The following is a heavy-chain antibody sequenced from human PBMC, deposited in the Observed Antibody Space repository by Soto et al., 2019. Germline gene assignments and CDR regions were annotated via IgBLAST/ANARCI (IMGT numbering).Heavy chain of an antibody. J-gene: IGHJ2*01. CDR2: ISSSSSTI. D-gene: IGHD3-22*01. Sequence: GGSLRLSCAASGFTFSSYSMNWVRQAPGKGLEWVSYISSSSSTIYYADSVKGRFTISRDNAKNSLYLQMNSLRDEDTAVYYCARNYYDSSGYPYRPFDLWGRGTLVTVSS. V-gene: IGHV3-48*02. CDR1: GFTFSSYS. CDR3: ARNYYDSSGYPYRPFDL.